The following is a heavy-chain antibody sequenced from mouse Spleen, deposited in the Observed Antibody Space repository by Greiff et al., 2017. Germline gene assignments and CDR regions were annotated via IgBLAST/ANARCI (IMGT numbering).Heavy chain of an antibody. CDR1: GYAFSSSW. D-gene: IGHD2-2*01. V-gene: IGHV1-82*01. J-gene: IGHJ4*01. Sequence: QVQLQQSGPELVKPGASVKISCKASGYAFSSSWMNWVKQRPGQGLEWIGRIYPGDGDTNYNGKFKGKATLTADKSSSTAYMQLSSLTSEDSAVYFCARSGGNDGVYAMDYWGQGTSVTVSS. CDR2: IYPGDGDT. CDR3: ARSGGNDGVYAMDY.